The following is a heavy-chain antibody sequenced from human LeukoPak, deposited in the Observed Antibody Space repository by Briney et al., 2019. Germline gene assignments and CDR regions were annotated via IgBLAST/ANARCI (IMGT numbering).Heavy chain of an antibody. D-gene: IGHD6-19*01. CDR3: ARVVEGWYDAFDI. Sequence: ASVKVSCKASGGTFSSYAISWVRQAPGQGLEWMGGIIPIFGTANYAQKFQGRVTITADESTSTAYMELRSLRSDDTAVYYCARVVEGWYDAFDIWGQGTMVTVSS. CDR1: GGTFSSYA. V-gene: IGHV1-69*13. CDR2: IIPIFGTA. J-gene: IGHJ3*02.